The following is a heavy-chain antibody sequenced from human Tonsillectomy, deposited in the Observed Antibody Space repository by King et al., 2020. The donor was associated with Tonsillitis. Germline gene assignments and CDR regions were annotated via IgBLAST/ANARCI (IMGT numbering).Heavy chain of an antibody. CDR2: ISGSDGST. CDR1: GFTFSSYA. J-gene: IGHJ6*02. CDR3: AKTSYSSSFGMDV. Sequence: VQLVESGRGLVLPGGSLRLSSAASGFTFSSYAMSWVRQAPGKGLQWVSGISGSDGSTYYTDSVKGRFTISRDNSKNTLCLQMNSLRAEDTAVYYCAKTSYSSSFGMDVWGQGTTVTVSS. D-gene: IGHD6-6*01. V-gene: IGHV3-23*04.